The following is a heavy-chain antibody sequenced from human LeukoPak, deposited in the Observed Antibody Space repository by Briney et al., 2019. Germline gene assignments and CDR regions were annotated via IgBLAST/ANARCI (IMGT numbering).Heavy chain of an antibody. Sequence: ASVKVSCKASGYTFTSYDINWVRQATGQGFEWMGWMNPNSGNTGYAQKFQGRVTMTRNTSISTAYMELSSLRSEDTAVYYCARDSARRWFGELLYYYGMDVWGQGTTVTVSS. CDR1: GYTFTSYD. CDR3: ARDSARRWFGELLYYYGMDV. J-gene: IGHJ6*02. V-gene: IGHV1-8*01. CDR2: MNPNSGNT. D-gene: IGHD3-10*01.